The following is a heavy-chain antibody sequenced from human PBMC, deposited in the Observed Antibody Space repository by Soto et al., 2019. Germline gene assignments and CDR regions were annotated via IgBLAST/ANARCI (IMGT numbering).Heavy chain of an antibody. Sequence: GGSLRLSCAASGFTFSRHWIHWVRQAPGQGLVWVSRTKTDGTTSYADSVRGRFTISRDNAENTLYLQMNSLRAEDTAVYYCVRDMRAVPWYGGISSAFEMWGQGTMVTVSS. CDR1: GFTFSRHW. CDR3: VRDMRAVPWYGGISSAFEM. D-gene: IGHD3-10*01. CDR2: TKTDGTT. V-gene: IGHV3-74*01. J-gene: IGHJ3*02.